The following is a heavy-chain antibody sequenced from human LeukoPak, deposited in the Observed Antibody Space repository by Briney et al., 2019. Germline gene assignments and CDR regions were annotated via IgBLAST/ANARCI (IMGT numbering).Heavy chain of an antibody. Sequence: ASVKVSCKASGYTFTSYYMHWVRQAPGQGLEWMGIINPSGGSTSYAQKFQGRVTMTGDTSTSTVYMELSSLRSEDTAVYYCARVANGDYGYNWFNPWGQGTLVTVSS. CDR2: INPSGGST. D-gene: IGHD4-17*01. CDR3: ARVANGDYGYNWFNP. CDR1: GYTFTSYY. V-gene: IGHV1-46*01. J-gene: IGHJ5*02.